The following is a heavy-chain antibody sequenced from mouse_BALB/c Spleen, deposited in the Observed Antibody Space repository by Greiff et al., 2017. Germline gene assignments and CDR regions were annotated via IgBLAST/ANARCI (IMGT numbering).Heavy chain of an antibody. J-gene: IGHJ3*01. V-gene: IGHV5-6*01. CDR3: ARQNYGNSFAY. Sequence: EVKLVESGGDLVKPGGSLKLSCAASGFTFSSYGMSWVRQTPDKRLEWVATISSGGSYTYYPDSVKGRFTISRDNAKNTLYLQMSSLKSEDTAMYYCARQNYGNSFAYWGQGTLVTVSA. D-gene: IGHD2-1*01. CDR2: ISSGGSYT. CDR1: GFTFSSYG.